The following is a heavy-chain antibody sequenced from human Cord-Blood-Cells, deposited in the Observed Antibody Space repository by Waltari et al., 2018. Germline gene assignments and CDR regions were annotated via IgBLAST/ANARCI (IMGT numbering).Heavy chain of an antibody. Sequence: QVQLQQWGAGLLKPSETLSLTCAVDGGSFSGYYWCWIRQPPGKGLEWIGEINHSGSTNYNPSLKSRVTISVDTSKNQFSLKLSSVTAADTAVYYCARHAWDSSTFFDYWGQGTLVTVSS. CDR3: ARHAWDSSTFFDY. J-gene: IGHJ4*02. D-gene: IGHD6-13*01. CDR2: INHSGST. CDR1: GGSFSGYY. V-gene: IGHV4-34*01.